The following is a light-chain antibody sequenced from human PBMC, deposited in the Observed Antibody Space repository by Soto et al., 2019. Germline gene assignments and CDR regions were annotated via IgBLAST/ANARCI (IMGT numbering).Light chain of an antibody. CDR1: QSVRSSY. V-gene: IGKV3-20*01. CDR2: GAS. CDR3: QQYGDMWT. J-gene: IGKJ1*01. Sequence: EIVLTQSPGTLSLSPGERATLNCRASQSVRSSYLAWYQQQPGQAPRLLIHGASRRATGIPDRFSGSGSGTDLTLTINRLEPEDFAVYFCQQYGDMWTFGQGTKVEIK.